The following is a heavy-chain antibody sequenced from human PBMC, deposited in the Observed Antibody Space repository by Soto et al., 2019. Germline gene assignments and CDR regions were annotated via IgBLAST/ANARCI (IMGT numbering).Heavy chain of an antibody. D-gene: IGHD6-13*01. CDR3: ARDLAAAGTLYCGMDV. Sequence: QVQLLESGGGVVQPGRSLRLSCAASGFTFSSYGMHWVRQAPGKGLEWVAVIWYDGSNTYYADSVKGRFTISRDNSKNTLYLQMNSLRAEDTAVYYCARDLAAAGTLYCGMDVWGQGTTVTVSS. J-gene: IGHJ6*02. V-gene: IGHV3-33*01. CDR1: GFTFSSYG. CDR2: IWYDGSNT.